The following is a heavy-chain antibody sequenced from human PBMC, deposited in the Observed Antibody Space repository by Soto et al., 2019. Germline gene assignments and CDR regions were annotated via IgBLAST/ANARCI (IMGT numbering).Heavy chain of an antibody. Sequence: EVQLLESGGGLVQPGGSLRLSCAASGFTFSSYAMSWVRQAPGKGLEWVSASSGSGGSTYYADSVKGRFTISRDNSKNTLYLQMNILRAENTAVYYCAKDSHSSSSLSPFDYCGQGTLVTVSS. CDR2: SSGSGGST. D-gene: IGHD6-6*01. CDR3: AKDSHSSSSLSPFDY. J-gene: IGHJ4*02. V-gene: IGHV3-23*01. CDR1: GFTFSSYA.